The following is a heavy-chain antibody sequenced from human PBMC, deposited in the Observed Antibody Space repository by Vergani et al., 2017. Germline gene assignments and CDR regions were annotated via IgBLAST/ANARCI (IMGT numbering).Heavy chain of an antibody. Sequence: EVQLVESGGGLVQPGRSLRLSCAASGFTFDDYAMHWVRQAPGKGLEWVSGINWNSDSIAYADSVKGRFTISRDNAKNSLYLQMNSLRAEDTAWYYCVKDIAASGNYWYFDLWGRGTLVTVSS. V-gene: IGHV3-9*01. CDR3: VKDIAASGNYWYFDL. D-gene: IGHD6-13*01. CDR1: GFTFDDYA. CDR2: INWNSDSI. J-gene: IGHJ2*01.